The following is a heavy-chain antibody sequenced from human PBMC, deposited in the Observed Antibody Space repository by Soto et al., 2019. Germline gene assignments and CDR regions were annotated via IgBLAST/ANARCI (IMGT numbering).Heavy chain of an antibody. CDR2: LYWHYDK. CDR1: GFSLSTTGVG. D-gene: IGHD3-16*01. CDR3: AHRGGATVGLYYFDY. Sequence: QITLKESGPTLVKPTQTLTLTCTFSGFSLSTTGVGVSWIRQPPGKALEWLALLYWHYDKRYSPSLKSRLTITKDTSKNQVVLTMTNMDAVDTATYYCAHRGGATVGLYYFDYWGQGALVTVSS. J-gene: IGHJ4*02. V-gene: IGHV2-5*01.